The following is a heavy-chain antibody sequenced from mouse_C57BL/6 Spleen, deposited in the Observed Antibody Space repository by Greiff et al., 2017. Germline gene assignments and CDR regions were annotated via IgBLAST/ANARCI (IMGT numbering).Heavy chain of an antibody. Sequence: VHLVESGPGLVQPSQSLSITCTVSGFSLTSYGVHWVRQPPGKGLEWLGVIWSGGSTDYNAAFISRLSISKDNSKSQVFFKMNSLQADDTAIYYCAKNGGLRRYFDVWGTGTTVTVSS. CDR2: IWSGGST. J-gene: IGHJ1*03. CDR1: GFSLTSYG. D-gene: IGHD2-2*01. CDR3: AKNGGLRRYFDV. V-gene: IGHV2-4*01.